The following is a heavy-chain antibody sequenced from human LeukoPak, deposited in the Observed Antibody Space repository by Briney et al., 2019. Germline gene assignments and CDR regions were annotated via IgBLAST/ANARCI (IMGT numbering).Heavy chain of an antibody. D-gene: IGHD6-13*01. CDR3: AKSIAAAGTWAFDI. J-gene: IGHJ3*02. Sequence: GRSLRLSCAASGFTFDDYAMHWVRQAPGKGLEWVSGISWNSGSIGYADSVKGRFTISRDNAKNSLYLQMNSLRAEDTALYYCAKSIAAAGTWAFDIWGQGTMVTVSS. CDR1: GFTFDDYA. V-gene: IGHV3-9*01. CDR2: ISWNSGSI.